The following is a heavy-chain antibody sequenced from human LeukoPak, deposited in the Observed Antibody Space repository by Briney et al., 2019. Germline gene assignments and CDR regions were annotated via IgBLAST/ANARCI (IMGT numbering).Heavy chain of an antibody. CDR3: ARGPTSPYLGYCSGGSCYGVDY. V-gene: IGHV4-34*01. CDR1: GGSFSGYY. J-gene: IGHJ4*02. CDR2: INHSGST. Sequence: LETLSLTCAVYGGSFSGYYWSWIRQPPGKGLEWIGEINHSGSTNYNPSLKSRVTISVDTSKNQFSLKLSSVTAADTAVYYCARGPTSPYLGYCSGGSCYGVDYWGQGTLVTVSS. D-gene: IGHD2-15*01.